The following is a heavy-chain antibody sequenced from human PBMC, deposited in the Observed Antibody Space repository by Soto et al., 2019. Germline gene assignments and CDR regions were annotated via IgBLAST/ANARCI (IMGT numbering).Heavy chain of an antibody. Sequence: EVQLVESGGGLVQPGRSLRLSCAASGFTFVNDAMHWVRQAPGKGLEWVSGISGDSGIIGYVESVKGRFTISRDNAKKSLYLQMNRLRTEDTALYYCAKGGATVTTWFDYWGQGTLVTVSS. CDR2: ISGDSGII. D-gene: IGHD4-4*01. CDR1: GFTFVNDA. J-gene: IGHJ4*02. V-gene: IGHV3-9*01. CDR3: AKGGATVTTWFDY.